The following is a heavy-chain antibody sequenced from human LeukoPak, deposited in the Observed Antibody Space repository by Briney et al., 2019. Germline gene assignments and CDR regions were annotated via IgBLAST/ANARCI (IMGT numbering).Heavy chain of an antibody. CDR1: GGSISSYY. V-gene: IGHV4-59*01. Sequence: SETLSLTCTVSGGSISSYYWSWIRQPPGKGLEWIGYIYYSGSTNYNPSLKSRVTISVETCKNQFSLKLSWGTAGETAVYYSARVGAVYYYDSSGSPAGAFDIWGQGTMVTVSS. J-gene: IGHJ3*02. CDR2: IYYSGST. CDR3: ARVGAVYYYDSSGSPAGAFDI. D-gene: IGHD3-22*01.